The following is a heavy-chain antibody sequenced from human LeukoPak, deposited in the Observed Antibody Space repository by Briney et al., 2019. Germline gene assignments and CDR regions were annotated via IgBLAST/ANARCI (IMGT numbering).Heavy chain of an antibody. CDR1: GGTFSNYA. CDR2: IIPIFGTA. J-gene: IGHJ4*02. V-gene: IGHV1-69*01. Sequence: SVKVSCKASGGTFSNYAISWVRQAPGQGLEWMGGIIPIFGTANYAQKFQGRVTITADESTSTAYMELSSLRSEDTAVYYCARVIGGDCSSTSCAIGDYWGQGTLVTVSS. CDR3: ARVIGGDCSSTSCAIGDY. D-gene: IGHD2-2*03.